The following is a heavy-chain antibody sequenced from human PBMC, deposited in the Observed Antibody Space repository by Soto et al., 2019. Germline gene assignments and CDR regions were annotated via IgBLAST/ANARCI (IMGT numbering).Heavy chain of an antibody. D-gene: IGHD1-20*01. CDR2: IYWDDDK. CDR1: GFSLSTSGVG. Sequence: QITLKESGPTLVKPTQTLTLTCTFSGFSLSTSGVGVGWIRQPPGKALEWLALIYWDDDKRYSPSLRTRLTVTKETPKNPAVLTIGTVDPMDTATYYCVQGITGSYWGQGTLVTVSS. CDR3: VQGITGSY. V-gene: IGHV2-5*02. J-gene: IGHJ4*02.